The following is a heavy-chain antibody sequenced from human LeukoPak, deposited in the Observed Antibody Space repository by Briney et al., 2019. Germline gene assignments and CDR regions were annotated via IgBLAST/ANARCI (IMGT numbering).Heavy chain of an antibody. D-gene: IGHD1-26*01. J-gene: IGHJ4*02. CDR1: DGSISRRTYY. V-gene: IGHV4-39*02. Sequence: SQTLSLTCTVSDGSISRRTYYWGRIPQPPGKGLEWLGSISYSGRTSSNPSLNSRVTISIDTTENLFKLPLSSATAADTAVYYCARYEGGTVFDYWGQGTLVAVSS. CDR2: ISYSGRT. CDR3: ARYEGGTVFDY.